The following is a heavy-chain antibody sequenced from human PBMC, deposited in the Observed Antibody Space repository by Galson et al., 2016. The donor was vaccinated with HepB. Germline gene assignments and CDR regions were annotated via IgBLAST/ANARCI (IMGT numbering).Heavy chain of an antibody. Sequence: SVKVSCKASGYTFTNYGITWVRQAPGQGLEWMGWIGDYVSNTIYAQKFQGRVSMTTDTSTSTAYMELRGLRSDDTAVYYCAIRVLGEDFAYYYGLDVWGQGTTVTVSS. J-gene: IGHJ6*02. CDR2: IGDYVSNT. CDR1: GYTFTNYG. V-gene: IGHV1-18*01. D-gene: IGHD3-10*01. CDR3: AIRVLGEDFAYYYGLDV.